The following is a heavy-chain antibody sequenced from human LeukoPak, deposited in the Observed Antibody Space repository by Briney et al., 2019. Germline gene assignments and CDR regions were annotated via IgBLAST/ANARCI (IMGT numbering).Heavy chain of an antibody. V-gene: IGHV3-7*01. D-gene: IGHD2-21*02. CDR3: ARDASCGGDCYDAFDI. CDR2: IKQDGSEK. J-gene: IGHJ3*02. CDR1: GFTFSSYG. Sequence: GGSLRLSCAASGFTFSSYGMHWFRQAPGKGLEWVANIKQDGSEKYYVDSVKGRFTISRDNAKNSLYLQMNSLRAEDTAVYYCARDASCGGDCYDAFDIWGQGTMVTVSS.